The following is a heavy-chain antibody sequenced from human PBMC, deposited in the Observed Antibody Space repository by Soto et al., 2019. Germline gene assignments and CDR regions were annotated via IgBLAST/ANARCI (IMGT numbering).Heavy chain of an antibody. V-gene: IGHV4-31*03. CDR1: GGSISSGGYY. D-gene: IGHD4-17*01. Sequence: QVQLQESGPGLVKPSQTLSLTCTVSGGSISSGGYYWSWIRQHPGKGLEWIGYLYYSGSTYYNPSLKSRVTISVDTSKHQSSLKLSSVTAADTAVYYCARDASDYVGDAFDIWGQGTMVTVSS. CDR2: LYYSGST. CDR3: ARDASDYVGDAFDI. J-gene: IGHJ3*02.